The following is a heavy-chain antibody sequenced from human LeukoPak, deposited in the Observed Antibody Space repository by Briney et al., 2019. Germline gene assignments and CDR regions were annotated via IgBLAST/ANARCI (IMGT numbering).Heavy chain of an antibody. V-gene: IGHV3-21*01. Sequence: GGSLRLSCAASGFTFNIYSMNWVRQAPGRGLEWVSSISSFSNYIYYADSVKGRFTISRDNAKNSLYLQMNSLRAEDTAVYYCARGDLPHAFDIWGQGTMVTVSS. CDR2: ISSFSNYI. CDR1: GFTFNIYS. D-gene: IGHD3-16*01. J-gene: IGHJ3*02. CDR3: ARGDLPHAFDI.